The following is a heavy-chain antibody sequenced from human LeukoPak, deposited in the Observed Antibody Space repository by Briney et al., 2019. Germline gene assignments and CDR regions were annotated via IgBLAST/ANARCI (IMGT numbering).Heavy chain of an antibody. CDR3: ATGNGRGSSYYYGMDV. CDR2: IIAGSGNT. Sequence: ASVKVSCKASGTTFPRNGKNWVRKAPEQGLEWREWIIAGSGNTKYSQKFQGRVTMTEDTSTDTAYMELSSLRSEDTAVYYCATGNGRGSSYYYGMDVWGQGTTVTVSS. J-gene: IGHJ6*02. CDR1: GTTFPRNG. V-gene: IGHV1-3*01. D-gene: IGHD1-26*01.